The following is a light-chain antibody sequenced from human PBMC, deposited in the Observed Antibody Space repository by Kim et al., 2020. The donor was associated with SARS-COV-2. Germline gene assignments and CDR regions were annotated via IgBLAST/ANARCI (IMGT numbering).Light chain of an antibody. CDR2: GND. V-gene: IGLV1-47*01. CDR1: IPNIGSHS. CDR3: AARDDTLSGFL. Sequence: GQRVTISCSGSIPNIGSHSLCWYQQFPGTAPKLLIYGNDQRPSGVPDRFSGSKSGTSASLAISGLRSADEADYYCAARDDTLSGFLFGGGTKVTVL. J-gene: IGLJ1*01.